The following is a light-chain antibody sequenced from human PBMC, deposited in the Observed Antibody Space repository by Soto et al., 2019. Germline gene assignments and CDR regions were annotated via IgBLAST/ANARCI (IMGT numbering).Light chain of an antibody. CDR2: DAF. J-gene: IGKJ4*01. CDR1: QSISSW. Sequence: DIQMTQSPSSLSASVGDRVTITCRASQSISSWLAWYQQKPGKAPKLLIFDAFSLESGVPSRFSGSRSGKEFTLNIRSLQPDEYANYYCYQYNSHSPLTFAAGTNVHIK. V-gene: IGKV1-5*01. CDR3: YQYNSHSPLT.